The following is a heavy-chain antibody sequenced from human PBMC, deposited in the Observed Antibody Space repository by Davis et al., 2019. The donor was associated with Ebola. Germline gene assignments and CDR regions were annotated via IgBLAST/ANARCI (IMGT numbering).Heavy chain of an antibody. D-gene: IGHD2-21*02. Sequence: ASVKVSCKTSGYTFSTYGLTWVRQAPGQGLEWMGWISGYSGNTNYAQKFQDRVTMTTDTSTTTVYMELRSLRSDDTALYYCARGPAGDVVVSVPFDHWGQGTLVTVSS. CDR3: ARGPAGDVVVSVPFDH. CDR2: ISGYSGNT. J-gene: IGHJ4*02. V-gene: IGHV1-18*01. CDR1: GYTFSTYG.